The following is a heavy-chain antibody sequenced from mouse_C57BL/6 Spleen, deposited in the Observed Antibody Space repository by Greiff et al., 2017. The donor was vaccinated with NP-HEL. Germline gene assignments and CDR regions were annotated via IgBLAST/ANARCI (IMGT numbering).Heavy chain of an antibody. CDR1: GYTFTSYW. J-gene: IGHJ2*01. V-gene: IGHV1-69*01. D-gene: IGHD2-2*01. Sequence: QVQLQQPGAELVMPGASVKLSCKASGYTFTSYWMHWVKQRPGQGLEWIGEIDPSDSYTNYNQKFKGKSTLTVDKSSSTAYMQLSSLTSEDSAVYYCARSGLPHYFGYWGQGTTLTVSS. CDR2: IDPSDSYT. CDR3: ARSGLPHYFGY.